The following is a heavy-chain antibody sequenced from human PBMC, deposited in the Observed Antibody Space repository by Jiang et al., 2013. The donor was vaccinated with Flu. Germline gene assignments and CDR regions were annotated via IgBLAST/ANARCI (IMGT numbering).Heavy chain of an antibody. CDR3: ARKXGSPYYYYGMDV. Sequence: GPGLVKPSQTLSLTCTVSGGSISSGGYYWSWIRQHPGKGPEWIGYIYYSGSTYYNPSLKSRVTISVDTSKNQFSLKLSSVTAADTAVYYCARKXGSPYYYYGMDVWGQGTTVTVSS. D-gene: IGHD1-26*01. CDR2: IYYSGST. V-gene: IGHV4-31*03. CDR1: GGSISSGGYY. J-gene: IGHJ6*02.